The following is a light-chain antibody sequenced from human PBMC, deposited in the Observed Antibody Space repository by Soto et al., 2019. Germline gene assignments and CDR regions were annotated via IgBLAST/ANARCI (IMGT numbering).Light chain of an antibody. CDR1: QDISNY. J-gene: IGKJ2*01. CDR3: QQYDNLPLYT. V-gene: IGKV1-33*01. CDR2: GAS. Sequence: DIQMTQSPSSLSASVGDRVTITCQASQDISNYLNWYQQNPGKDPKLLIYGASNLETGVPSRFSGSGSGTDFTFTISSLQPEDIATYYCQQYDNLPLYTFGQGTKLEIK.